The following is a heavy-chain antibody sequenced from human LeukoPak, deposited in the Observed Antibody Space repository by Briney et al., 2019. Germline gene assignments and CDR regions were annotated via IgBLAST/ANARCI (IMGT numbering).Heavy chain of an antibody. J-gene: IGHJ3*02. V-gene: IGHV3-30*18. CDR1: EFTFSNYA. CDR2: IPSDGSYT. D-gene: IGHD4-17*01. CDR3: AKDRYGDYGPFDN. Sequence: GGSLRLSCAASEFTFSNYAVNWVRQAPGKGLEWVALIPSDGSYTYYADSVKGRFTISRDNSKNTLSLQMNSVRPDDTAVYYCAKDRYGDYGPFDNWGQGTMVTVCS.